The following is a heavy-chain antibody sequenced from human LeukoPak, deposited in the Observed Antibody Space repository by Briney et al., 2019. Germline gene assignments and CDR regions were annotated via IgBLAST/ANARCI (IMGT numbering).Heavy chain of an antibody. CDR1: GFSFRNYW. Sequence: GGSLRLSCVASGFSFRNYWMSWVRQAPGKGLEWVANIKEDGSKKNHLDSVKGRFTISRDNAKNFLYLQMNSLRVEDTAVYYCAKDPQLGAFDIWGQGTMVTVSS. CDR3: AKDPQLGAFDI. J-gene: IGHJ3*02. D-gene: IGHD1-1*01. V-gene: IGHV3-7*03. CDR2: IKEDGSKK.